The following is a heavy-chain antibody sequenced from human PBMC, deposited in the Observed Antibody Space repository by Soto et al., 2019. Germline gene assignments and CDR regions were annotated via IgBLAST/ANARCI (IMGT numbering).Heavy chain of an antibody. J-gene: IGHJ5*01. Sequence: QEQLVESGGGWVKPGGSLRLSCAASGFTFSDYYIAWIRQAPGKGLEWISYISSAGIYKRYADSVKGRFTIARDNANKSLVLQMNSLRADDTDVNYFYRDLDGSGTSVRGGFDSWGQGTLVTVSS. CDR1: GFTFSDYY. D-gene: IGHD3-10*01. CDR2: ISSAGIYK. CDR3: YRDLDGSGTSVRGGFDS. V-gene: IGHV3-11*06.